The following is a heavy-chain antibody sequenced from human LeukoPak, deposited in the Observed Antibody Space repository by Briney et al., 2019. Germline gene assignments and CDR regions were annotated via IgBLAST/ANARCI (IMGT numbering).Heavy chain of an antibody. Sequence: PSETLSLTCAVYGGSFSGYYWSWIRQPPGKGLEWIGEINHSGSTNYNPSLKSRVTISVDTSKNQFSLKLSPVTAADTAVYYCARGDYYYDSSGPDGTFDYWGQGTLVTVSS. V-gene: IGHV4-34*01. CDR3: ARGDYYYDSSGPDGTFDY. J-gene: IGHJ4*02. D-gene: IGHD3-22*01. CDR1: GGSFSGYY. CDR2: INHSGST.